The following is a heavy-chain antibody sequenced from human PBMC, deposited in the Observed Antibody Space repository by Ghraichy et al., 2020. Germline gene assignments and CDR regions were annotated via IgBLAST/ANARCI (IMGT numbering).Heavy chain of an antibody. V-gene: IGHV5-51*01. J-gene: IGHJ3*02. CDR2: IYPGDADS. Sequence: GESLNISCKGSGYSFNSYWIAWVRQMPGKGLEWMGIIYPGDADSRYSPPFQGQVTISADKSISTAYLRWSSLKASDTAMYYCARERIAVAAVHAFDIWGQGTMVTVSS. CDR1: GYSFNSYW. D-gene: IGHD6-19*01. CDR3: ARERIAVAAVHAFDI.